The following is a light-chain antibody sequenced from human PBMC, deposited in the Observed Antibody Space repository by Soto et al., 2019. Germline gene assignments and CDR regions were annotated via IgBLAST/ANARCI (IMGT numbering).Light chain of an antibody. J-gene: IGLJ7*01. CDR3: SSDTSSSLAV. CDR1: SSDVGGYNY. V-gene: IGLV2-14*01. CDR2: DVS. Sequence: QSALTQPASVSGSPGQSITISCTGTSSDVGGYNYVSWYQQHPGKAPKLMIYDVSNRPSGVSNRFSGSKSGNTASLTISGLQAEYEADYSCSSDTSSSLAVFGGGTQLTV.